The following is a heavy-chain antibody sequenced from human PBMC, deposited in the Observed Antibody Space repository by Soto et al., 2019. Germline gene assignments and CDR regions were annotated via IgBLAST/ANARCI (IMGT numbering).Heavy chain of an antibody. D-gene: IGHD2-15*01. Sequence: SETLSLTCTVSGGSISSYYWSWIRQPPGKGLEWIGYIYYSGSTNYNPSLKSRVTISVDTSKNQFSLKLSSVTAADTAVYYCARFSVVAATNYYYGMDVWGQGTTVTVSS. V-gene: IGHV4-59*01. CDR3: ARFSVVAATNYYYGMDV. J-gene: IGHJ6*02. CDR1: GGSISSYY. CDR2: IYYSGST.